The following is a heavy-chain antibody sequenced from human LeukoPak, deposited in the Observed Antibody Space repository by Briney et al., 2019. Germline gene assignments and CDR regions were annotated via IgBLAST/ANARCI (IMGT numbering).Heavy chain of an antibody. V-gene: IGHV4-59*01. CDR3: VRGAGRDGFNP. Sequence: SSETLSLTCTVSRVSTISSYRSWIRQPPGKGLEWIGYIYYSGDTNYNPSLRGPVTMSVDTSKNQFSLRLTSVTAADTAMYYCVRGAGRDGFNPRGQGTLVTVSS. CDR1: RVSTISSY. J-gene: IGHJ5*02. CDR2: IYYSGDT. D-gene: IGHD5-24*01.